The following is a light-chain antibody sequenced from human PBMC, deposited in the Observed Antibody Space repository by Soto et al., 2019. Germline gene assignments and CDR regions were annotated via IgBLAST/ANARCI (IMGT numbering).Light chain of an antibody. V-gene: IGKV1-39*01. CDR1: QTISSH. Sequence: DIQMTQSPSSLSASVGDRVTITCRASQTISSHLNWYQKKPRTAPNLLIYVPISLQSGFPSRFSGSESGTDFTLNINSLQPEDFATYFCQQSYSTPWTFGQGTKVDIK. J-gene: IGKJ1*01. CDR3: QQSYSTPWT. CDR2: VPI.